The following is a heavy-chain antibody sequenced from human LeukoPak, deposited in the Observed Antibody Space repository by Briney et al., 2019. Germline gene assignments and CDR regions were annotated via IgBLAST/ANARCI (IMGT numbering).Heavy chain of an antibody. CDR1: GYTFTTYS. Sequence: ASVKVSFKASGYTFTTYSLAWVRQAPGQRLEWMGWISVNHDGTNYEQSFQERITLTRDTYTNTTYLELRSLTSDDTTIIYCATATQPRGYFLHWGQGTLVTVSS. CDR3: ATATQPRGYFLH. D-gene: IGHD2-2*01. CDR2: ISVNHDGT. V-gene: IGHV1-18*01. J-gene: IGHJ1*01.